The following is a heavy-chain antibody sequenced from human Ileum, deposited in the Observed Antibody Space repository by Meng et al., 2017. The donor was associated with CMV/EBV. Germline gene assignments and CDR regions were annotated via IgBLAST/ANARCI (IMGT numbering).Heavy chain of an antibody. J-gene: IGHJ4*02. D-gene: IGHD1-26*01. Sequence: QVQLVQSGAEVKKPGASVKVSCKASGYTFTSYAIHWVRQAPGQRLEWMGWINVGNGNTKYAGKFQGRVTMTTDTSANTAYMEVSSLRPEDTAVYFCARAWGELPDSTFDYWGQGTLVTVSS. CDR2: INVGNGNT. CDR3: ARAWGELPDSTFDY. CDR1: GYTFTSYA. V-gene: IGHV1-3*01.